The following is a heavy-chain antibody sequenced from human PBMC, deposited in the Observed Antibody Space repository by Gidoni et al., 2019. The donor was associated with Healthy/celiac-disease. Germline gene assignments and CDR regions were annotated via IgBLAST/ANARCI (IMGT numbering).Heavy chain of an antibody. J-gene: IGHJ4*02. D-gene: IGHD3-22*01. CDR2: ISGSGGST. CDR3: AKTVKGYDSSGLFYYFDY. Sequence: EVQLLESGGGLVQPGGSLRPSCAASGFTFSSYAMSWVRQAPGKGLEWVSAISGSGGSTYYADSVKGRFTISRDNSKNTLYLQMNSLRAEDTAVYYCAKTVKGYDSSGLFYYFDYWGQGTLVTVSS. V-gene: IGHV3-23*01. CDR1: GFTFSSYA.